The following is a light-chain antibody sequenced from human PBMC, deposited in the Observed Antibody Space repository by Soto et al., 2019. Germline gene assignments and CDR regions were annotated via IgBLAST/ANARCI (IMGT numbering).Light chain of an antibody. V-gene: IGKV3-20*01. CDR2: DTS. J-gene: IGKJ5*01. CDR1: QTLSNSF. CDR3: QQYGTSEII. Sequence: EIVVTQSPGTLSLYPGERATLSYRASQTLSNSFIAWYQQKPGQAPRLLIYDTSSRATGVPDRYSASGSGTDFTLTISRLEPEDFAVFFCQQYGTSEIIFGQGTRLEI.